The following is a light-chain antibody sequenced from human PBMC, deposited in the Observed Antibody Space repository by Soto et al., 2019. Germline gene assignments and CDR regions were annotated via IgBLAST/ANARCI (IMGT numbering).Light chain of an antibody. CDR3: GTWDSSLSAYV. Sequence: QSVLTQRPAVSAATGQKVTISCSGSSSNIGNNYVSWYQQLPGTAPKLLIYENNKRPSGIPDRFSGSKSGTSATLGITGLQTGDEADYYCGTWDSSLSAYVFGTGTKVTVL. J-gene: IGLJ1*01. CDR2: ENN. CDR1: SSNIGNNY. V-gene: IGLV1-51*02.